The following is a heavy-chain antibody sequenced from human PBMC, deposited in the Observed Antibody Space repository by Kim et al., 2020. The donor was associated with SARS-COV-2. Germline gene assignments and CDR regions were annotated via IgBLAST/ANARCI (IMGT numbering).Heavy chain of an antibody. V-gene: IGHV4-34*01. D-gene: IGHD3-10*01. Sequence: SLKSRVTISVDTSKNQFSLKLSSVTAADTAVYYCARGRGLLWFGEPYFDYWGQGTLVTVSS. CDR3: ARGRGLLWFGEPYFDY. J-gene: IGHJ4*02.